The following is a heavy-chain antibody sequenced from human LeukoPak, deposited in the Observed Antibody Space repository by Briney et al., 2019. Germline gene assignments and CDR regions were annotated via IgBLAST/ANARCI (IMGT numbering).Heavy chain of an antibody. CDR3: TPLIGYCSGGSCRGVDY. V-gene: IGHV3-15*01. Sequence: GGSLRLSCAASGCTLSNVWMNWVRQAPGKGLEWVGRIKSKSDGGTTDYAAPVKGRFTISRDESKNTLYLQINSLKTEDTAVYYCTPLIGYCSGGSCRGVDYWGQGTLVTVSS. D-gene: IGHD2-15*01. CDR1: GCTLSNVW. J-gene: IGHJ4*02. CDR2: IKSKSDGGTT.